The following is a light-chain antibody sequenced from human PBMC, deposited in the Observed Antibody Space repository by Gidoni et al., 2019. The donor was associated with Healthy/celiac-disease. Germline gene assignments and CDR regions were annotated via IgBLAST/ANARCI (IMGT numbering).Light chain of an antibody. CDR3: CSYAGSSWV. V-gene: IGLV2-23*02. Sequence: QSALPQPASVSGSPGQSITISCTGTSSDVGSYNLVSWYQQHPGKAPKLMIYEVSKRPSGVSNRFSGSKSGNTASLTISGLQAEDEADYYCCSYAGSSWVFGGXTKLTVL. J-gene: IGLJ3*02. CDR2: EVS. CDR1: SSDVGSYNL.